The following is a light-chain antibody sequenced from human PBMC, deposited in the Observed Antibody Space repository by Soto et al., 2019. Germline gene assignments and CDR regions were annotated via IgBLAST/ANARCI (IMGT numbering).Light chain of an antibody. CDR1: KLGDKY. J-gene: IGLJ2*01. V-gene: IGLV3-1*01. CDR2: QDS. CDR3: QAWDSSTENVV. Sequence: ELTQPPSVSVSPGQTASITCSGDKLGDKYACWYQQKPGQSPVLVIYQDSKRPSGIPERFSGSNSGNTATLTISGTQAMDEADYYCQAWDSSTENVVFGGGTKLTVL.